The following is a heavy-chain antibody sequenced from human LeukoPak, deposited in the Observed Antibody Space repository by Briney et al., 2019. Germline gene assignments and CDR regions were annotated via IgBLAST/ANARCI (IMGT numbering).Heavy chain of an antibody. CDR2: IIPIFGIA. J-gene: IGHJ4*02. D-gene: IGHD1-26*01. CDR3: AREWERGFDY. Sequence: GASVKVSCKASGGTFSSYAISWVRQAPGQGLEWMGRIIPIFGIANYAQKFQGRVTITADKSTSTAYMELSSPRSEDTAVYYCAREWERGFDYWGQGTLVTVSS. V-gene: IGHV1-69*04. CDR1: GGTFSSYA.